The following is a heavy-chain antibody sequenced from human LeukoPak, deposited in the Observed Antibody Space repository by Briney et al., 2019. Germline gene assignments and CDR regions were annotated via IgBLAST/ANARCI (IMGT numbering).Heavy chain of an antibody. D-gene: IGHD3-10*01. CDR3: ARRSMVQHMDV. CDR1: GYTFTNHA. CDR2: IDTNTGNP. J-gene: IGHJ6*03. Sequence: ASVKVSCKASGYTFTNHAIDWVRQAPGQGLEYRGWIDTNTGNPSYAQAFTGRIVFSLDTSGSTAYLEIRSLKAEDSAVYFCARRSMVQHMDVWGKGTTVIVSS. V-gene: IGHV7-4-1*02.